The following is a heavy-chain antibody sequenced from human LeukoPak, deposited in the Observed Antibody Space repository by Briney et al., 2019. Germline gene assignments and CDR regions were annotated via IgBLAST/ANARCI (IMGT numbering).Heavy chain of an antibody. V-gene: IGHV3-23*01. J-gene: IGHJ4*02. CDR1: GFTFSSYP. CDR3: AKYCYTSGSSGGRVFDY. Sequence: GGSLRLSCAASGFTFSSYPMTWVRQAPGKGLEWVSTIGSSAGDTHYADSVKGRFTISRDNSKNSLYLQMNSLRAEDTAVYYCAKYCYTSGSSGGRVFDYWGQGTLVTVSS. D-gene: IGHD3-10*01. CDR2: IGSSAGDT.